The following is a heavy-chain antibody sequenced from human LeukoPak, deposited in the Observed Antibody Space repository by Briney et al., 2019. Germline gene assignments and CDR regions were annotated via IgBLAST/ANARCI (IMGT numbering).Heavy chain of an antibody. CDR1: GYSFTSYW. CDR2: IYPGDSDT. V-gene: IGHV5-51*01. Sequence: RRGESLKISCKGSGYSFTSYWIGWVRQMPGKGLEWMGIIYPGDSDTRYSPSFQGQVTISADKSISTAYLQWSSLKASDTAMFYCARLFDYGDSGRFDYWGQGTLVTVSS. CDR3: ARLFDYGDSGRFDY. D-gene: IGHD4-17*01. J-gene: IGHJ4*02.